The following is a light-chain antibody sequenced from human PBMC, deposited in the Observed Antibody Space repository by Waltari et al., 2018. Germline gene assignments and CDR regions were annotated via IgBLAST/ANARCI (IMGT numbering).Light chain of an antibody. V-gene: IGLV2-8*01. CDR1: SSAIGTYNY. Sequence: QSALTQPPSASGSPGQSVAISCTGTSSAIGTYNYVSWYQQHPGKGPKLMIYEVNQRPSGVPDRFSASKAGNTASLTVAGLQAEDEADYYCSSYAGVKHWLFGGGTKLTVL. J-gene: IGLJ3*02. CDR3: SSYAGVKHWL. CDR2: EVN.